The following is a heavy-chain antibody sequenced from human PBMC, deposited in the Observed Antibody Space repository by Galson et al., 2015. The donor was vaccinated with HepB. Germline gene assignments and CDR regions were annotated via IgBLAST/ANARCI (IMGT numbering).Heavy chain of an antibody. CDR1: GFSLSTSGMR. V-gene: IGHV2-70*04. CDR3: ARMSHYGSGSSMDY. Sequence: PALVKPTQTLTLTCTFSGFSLSTSGMRVSWIRQPPGKALEWLARIDWDDDKFYSTSLKTRLTISKDTSKNQVVLTMTNMDPVDTATYYCARMSHYGSGSSMDYWGQGTLVTVSS. D-gene: IGHD3-10*01. CDR2: IDWDDDK. J-gene: IGHJ4*02.